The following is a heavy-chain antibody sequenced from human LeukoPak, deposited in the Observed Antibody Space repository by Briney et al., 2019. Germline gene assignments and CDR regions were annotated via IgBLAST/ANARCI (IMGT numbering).Heavy chain of an antibody. Sequence: GGSLRLSCAASGFTFSSYWMSWVRQAPGKGLEWVANIKQDGSEKYYVDSVKGRFTISRDNAKNSLYLQMNSLRAEDTAVYYCARDHYNRKGHASDIWGQGTMVTVSS. D-gene: IGHD5-24*01. CDR3: ARDHYNRKGHASDI. V-gene: IGHV3-7*01. CDR1: GFTFSSYW. J-gene: IGHJ3*02. CDR2: IKQDGSEK.